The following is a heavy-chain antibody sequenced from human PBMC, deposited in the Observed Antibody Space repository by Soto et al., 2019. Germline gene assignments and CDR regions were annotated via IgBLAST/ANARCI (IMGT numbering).Heavy chain of an antibody. Sequence: QVQLVQSGAEVKKPGASVKVSCKASGYTFTSYDINWVRQATGQGLEWMGWMNPNSGNTGYAQKFQGRVTMTRNTSISTAYMELSSLRSEETAVYYCAKNGKSWGNYYYYGMDVWGQGTTVTVSS. D-gene: IGHD7-27*01. CDR3: AKNGKSWGNYYYYGMDV. J-gene: IGHJ6*02. CDR2: MNPNSGNT. V-gene: IGHV1-8*01. CDR1: GYTFTSYD.